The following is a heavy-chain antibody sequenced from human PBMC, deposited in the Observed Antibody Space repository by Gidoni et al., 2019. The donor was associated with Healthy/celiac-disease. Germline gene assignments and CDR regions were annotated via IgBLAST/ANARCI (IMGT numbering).Heavy chain of an antibody. V-gene: IGHV4-59*01. CDR3: ARLGSSTVITNGVDY. Sequence: QVQLQESGPGLVKPSETLSLTCTVSGGSISSYYWSWIRQPPGKGLEWIGYIYYSGSTNYNPSLKSRVTISVDTSKNQFSLKLSSVTAADTAVYYCARLGSSTVITNGVDYWGQGTLVTVSS. J-gene: IGHJ4*02. CDR2: IYYSGST. CDR1: GGSISSYY. D-gene: IGHD3-22*01.